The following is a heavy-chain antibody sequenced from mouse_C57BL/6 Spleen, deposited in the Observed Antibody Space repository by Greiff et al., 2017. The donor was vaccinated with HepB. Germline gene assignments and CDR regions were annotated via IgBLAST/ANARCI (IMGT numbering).Heavy chain of an antibody. CDR2: ISDGGSYT. V-gene: IGHV5-4*01. J-gene: IGHJ2*01. Sequence: DVMLVESGGGLVKPGGSLKLSCAASGFTFSSYAMSWVRQTPEKRLEWVATISDGGSYTYYPDNVKGRFTISRDNAKNNLYLQMSHLKSEDTAMYYCARDNYSNYVDYWGQGTTLTVSS. CDR1: GFTFSSYA. CDR3: ARDNYSNYVDY. D-gene: IGHD2-5*01.